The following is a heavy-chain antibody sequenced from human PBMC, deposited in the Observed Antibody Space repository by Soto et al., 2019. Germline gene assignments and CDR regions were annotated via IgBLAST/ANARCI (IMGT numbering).Heavy chain of an antibody. D-gene: IGHD3-3*01. CDR3: AKDFNFWRGGYYYGMDV. CDR1: GLTLSSYG. Sequence: GGSLRLSCAASGLTLSSYGMSWVRQAPGKGLEWVSTISGSGDSTYYADSVKGRFTISRDNGENTLYLQMNSLRAEDTAVYYCAKDFNFWRGGYYYGMDVWGQGTTVTVS. V-gene: IGHV3-23*01. J-gene: IGHJ6*02. CDR2: ISGSGDST.